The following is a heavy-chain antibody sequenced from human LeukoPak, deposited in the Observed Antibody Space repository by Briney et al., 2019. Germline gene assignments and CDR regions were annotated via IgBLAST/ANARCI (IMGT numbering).Heavy chain of an antibody. V-gene: IGHV4-34*01. CDR2: INHSGST. Sequence: ASGTLSLTCAVYGGSFSGYFWTWIRQPPGKGLEWLGEINHSGSTNYNPSLKSRVTISVDTSKNQFSLKVRSVTAADTAVYYCARGSYSSGGETWRFDSWGQGTLVTVSS. J-gene: IGHJ4*02. D-gene: IGHD6-19*01. CDR3: ARGSYSSGGETWRFDS. CDR1: GGSFSGYF.